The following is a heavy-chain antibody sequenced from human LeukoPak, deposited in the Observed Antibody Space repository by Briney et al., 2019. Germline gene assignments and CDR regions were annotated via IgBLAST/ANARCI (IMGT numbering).Heavy chain of an antibody. J-gene: IGHJ5*02. V-gene: IGHV3-7*01. CDR1: GFTFNGYW. CDR2: IKEDGSAQ. D-gene: IGHD2-2*01. Sequence: GGSLRLSFAASGFTFNGYWMSWVRQAPGKGLEWVANIKEDGSAQYYVGSVKGRFTISRDNAKNSLNLQMNSLRAEDTAVYYCATSSNAPGNHWGQGTLVTVSS. CDR3: ATSSNAPGNH.